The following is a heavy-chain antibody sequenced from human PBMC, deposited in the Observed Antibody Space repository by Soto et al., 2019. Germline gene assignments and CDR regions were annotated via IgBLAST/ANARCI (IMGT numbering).Heavy chain of an antibody. V-gene: IGHV4-31*03. D-gene: IGHD4-17*01. Sequence: PSETLSLTCTVSGGSISSGGYYWSWIRQHPGKGLEWIGYIYYSGSTYYNPSLKSRVTISVDTSKNQFSLKLSSVTAADTAVYYCVSGTVTRLYYFDYWGQGTLVTVSS. CDR3: VSGTVTRLYYFDY. J-gene: IGHJ4*02. CDR2: IYYSGST. CDR1: GGSISSGGYY.